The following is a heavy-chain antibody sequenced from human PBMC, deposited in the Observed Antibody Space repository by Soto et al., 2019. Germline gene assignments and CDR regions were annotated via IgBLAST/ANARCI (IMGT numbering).Heavy chain of an antibody. CDR1: GYSSSSHC. V-gene: IGHV5-51*01. CDR3: ARLGGYDEYYFDY. Sequence: SLKFSCNCSGYSSSSHCIRCVRQRPIKGLEWMGVIYPCDSDTRYSTSFQGQVTISADKSISTAYLQWSSLKASETAMYYCARLGGYDEYYFDYWGQGTLVAVS. D-gene: IGHD5-12*01. J-gene: IGHJ4*02. CDR2: IYPCDSDT.